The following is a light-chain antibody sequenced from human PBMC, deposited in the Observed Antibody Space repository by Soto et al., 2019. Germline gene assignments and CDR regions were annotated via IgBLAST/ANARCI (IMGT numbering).Light chain of an antibody. CDR2: EGS. J-gene: IGLJ2*01. Sequence: QSALTQPASVSGSPGQSITISCTGTSSDVGSYNLVSWYQQHPGKAPKLMIYEGSKRPSGVSNRFSGPKSGNTASLTISGLQAEDEADYYCCSYAGSSILFGGGTKVTVL. CDR1: SSDVGSYNL. CDR3: CSYAGSSIL. V-gene: IGLV2-23*01.